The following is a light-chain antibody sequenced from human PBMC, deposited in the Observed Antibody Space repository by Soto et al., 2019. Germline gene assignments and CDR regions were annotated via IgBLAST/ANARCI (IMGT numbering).Light chain of an antibody. CDR1: SSDVGGYNY. CDR2: EVS. J-gene: IGLJ1*01. V-gene: IGLV2-14*01. CDR3: SSYTSSSKDV. Sequence: QCVLTQPASVSGSPGQSITISCTGTSSDVGGYNYVSWYQQHPGKAPKLMIYEVSNRPSGVSNRFSGSKSGNTASLTISGLQAEDEADYYCSSYTSSSKDVFGTGTKVTVL.